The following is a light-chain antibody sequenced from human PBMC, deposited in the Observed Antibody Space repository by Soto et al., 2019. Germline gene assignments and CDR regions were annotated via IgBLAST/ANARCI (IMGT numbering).Light chain of an antibody. Sequence: QLVLTQSPSASASLGASVSSYAIAWHQQQPEKGPRYLMKLDSDGSHTKGDAIPDRFSGSSSGAERYLTISSLQSEDEADYYCQTWGTGIHVVFGGGTKLTVL. V-gene: IGLV4-69*01. J-gene: IGLJ2*01. CDR3: QTWGTGIHVV. CDR1: SYA. CDR2: LDSDGSH.